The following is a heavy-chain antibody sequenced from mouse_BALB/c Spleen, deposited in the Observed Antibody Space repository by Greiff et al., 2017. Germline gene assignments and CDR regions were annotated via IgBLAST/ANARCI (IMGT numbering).Heavy chain of an antibody. J-gene: IGHJ1*01. D-gene: IGHD2-10*01. Sequence: EVQLQQSGPGLVKPSQSLSLTCSVTGYSITSGYYWNWIRQFPGNKLEWMGYISYDGSNNYNPSLKNRISITRDTSKNQFFLKLNSVTTEDTATYYCAIDPSYYGNYWYFDVWGAGTTVTVSS. CDR1: GYSITSGYY. CDR2: ISYDGSN. V-gene: IGHV3-6*02. CDR3: AIDPSYYGNYWYFDV.